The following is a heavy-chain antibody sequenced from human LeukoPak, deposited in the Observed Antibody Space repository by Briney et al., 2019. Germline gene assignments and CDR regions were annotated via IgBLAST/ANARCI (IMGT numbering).Heavy chain of an antibody. Sequence: SGGSLRLSCAASGFTLSSNYMSWVRQAPGKGLEWVSVIYSGGSTYYADSVKGRFTISRDNSKNTLYLQMNSLRAEDTAVYYCARKQWGLGAFDIWGQGTMVTVSS. J-gene: IGHJ3*02. CDR3: ARKQWGLGAFDI. D-gene: IGHD1-26*01. V-gene: IGHV3-53*01. CDR1: GFTLSSNY. CDR2: IYSGGST.